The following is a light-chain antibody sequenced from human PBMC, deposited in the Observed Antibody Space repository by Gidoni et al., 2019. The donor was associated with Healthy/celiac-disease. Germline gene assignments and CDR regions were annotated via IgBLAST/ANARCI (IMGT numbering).Light chain of an antibody. CDR2: AAS. Sequence: IQMTQSPSSLSASVGDRVTITCRASQGISNDLAWYQQKPGKVPKLLIYAASTLQSGVPSRFSGRGSGTDFTLTISSLQPEDVATYYCQKYNSALFTFGPGTKVDIK. CDR1: QGISND. V-gene: IGKV1-27*01. J-gene: IGKJ3*01. CDR3: QKYNSALFT.